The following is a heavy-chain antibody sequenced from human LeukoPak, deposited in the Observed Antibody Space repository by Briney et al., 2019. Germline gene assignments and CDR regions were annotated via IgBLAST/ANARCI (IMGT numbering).Heavy chain of an antibody. J-gene: IGHJ4*02. CDR2: IYSSGST. D-gene: IGHD3-10*01. CDR1: GFTVSSNY. CDR3: SRGRSITMVRGFTFDY. V-gene: IGHV3-53*01. Sequence: PGGSLRLSCASSGFTVSSNYMSWVRQAPGKGLEWVSFIYSSGSTYYADSVTGRFTISRDNSKNTLYLQMHSLRAEDTAVYDGSRGRSITMVRGFTFDYWGQGTLVTVSS.